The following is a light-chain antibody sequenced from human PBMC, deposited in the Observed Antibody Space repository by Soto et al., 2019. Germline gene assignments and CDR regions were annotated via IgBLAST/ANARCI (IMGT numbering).Light chain of an antibody. J-gene: IGKJ1*01. CDR3: QQYGSSGT. CDR2: GAS. V-gene: IGKV3-20*01. CDR1: QSVSSSY. Sequence: EIVLTQSPGTLSLSPGERATLSCRASQSVSSSYLAWYQQKPGQAPRLIIYGASNRATGIPDRFSGSGSGTDFTLTISRLEPEDFAVYYCQQYGSSGTFGQGTKVDI.